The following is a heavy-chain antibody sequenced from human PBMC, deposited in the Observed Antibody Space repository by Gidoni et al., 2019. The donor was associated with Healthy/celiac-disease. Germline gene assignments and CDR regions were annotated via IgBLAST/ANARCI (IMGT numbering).Heavy chain of an antibody. J-gene: IGHJ6*02. Sequence: HVQLQQWGAGLFKPSETLSLTCAVYGVSFSGYYWSWIRQPPGKGLEWIGEINHSGSTNYNPSLKSRVTRSVDTSKNQFSLKLSSVTAADTAVYYCARGASGYCSSTSCHYYYYYYGMDVWGQGTTVTVSS. CDR2: INHSGST. D-gene: IGHD2-2*01. V-gene: IGHV4-34*01. CDR1: GVSFSGYY. CDR3: ARGASGYCSSTSCHYYYYYYGMDV.